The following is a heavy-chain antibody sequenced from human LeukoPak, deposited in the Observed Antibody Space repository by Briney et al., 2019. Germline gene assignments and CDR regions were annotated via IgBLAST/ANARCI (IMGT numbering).Heavy chain of an antibody. V-gene: IGHV4-34*01. D-gene: IGHD3-22*01. CDR2: INHSGST. J-gene: IGHJ4*02. Sequence: SETLSPTCAVYGGSFSGYYWSWIRQPPGKGREWIGEINHSGSTNYNPSLKSRVTISVDTSKNKFSLKLSSVTAADTAVYYFAGGTYYDSSVYRSFDYWGQGPLVTVPS. CDR3: AGGTYYDSSVYRSFDY. CDR1: GGSFSGYY.